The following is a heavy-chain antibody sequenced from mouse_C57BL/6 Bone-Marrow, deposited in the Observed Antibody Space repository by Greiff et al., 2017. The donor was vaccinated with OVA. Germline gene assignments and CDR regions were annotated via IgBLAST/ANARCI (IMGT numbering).Heavy chain of an antibody. CDR2: IYPRSGNT. J-gene: IGHJ4*01. CDR3: ARRDYEIMDY. CDR1: GYTFTSYG. Sequence: VKLVESGAELARPGASVKLSCKASGYTFTSYGISWVKQRTGQGLEWIGEIYPRSGNTYYTEKFKGKATLTADKSSSKAYMELRSLTSEDSAVYFCARRDYEIMDYWGQGTSVTVSS. D-gene: IGHD1-1*01. V-gene: IGHV1-81*01.